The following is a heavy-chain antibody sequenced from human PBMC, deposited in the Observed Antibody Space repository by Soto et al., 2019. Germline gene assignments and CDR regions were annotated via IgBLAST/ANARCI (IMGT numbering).Heavy chain of an antibody. CDR2: TIPIFGTA. CDR1: GGTFSSYA. D-gene: IGHD2-2*01. Sequence: QVQLLQSGAEVKKPGSSVKVSCKASGGTFSSYAISWVRQAPGQGLEWMGGTIPIFGTANYAQKFQGSVTINADESTSRAYMELGSLGSEDTAVYYCARARGGCRSNSCSPDFYDYYGIDGWGQGTTVTVSS. CDR3: ARARGGCRSNSCSPDFYDYYGIDG. J-gene: IGHJ6*02. V-gene: IGHV1-69*01.